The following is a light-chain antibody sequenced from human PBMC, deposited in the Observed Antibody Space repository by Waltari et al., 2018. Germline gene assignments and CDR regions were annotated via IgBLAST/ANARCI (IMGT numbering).Light chain of an antibody. V-gene: IGKV1-5*03. CDR2: KAS. Sequence: DIQMTQSPSTLSASVGDRVTITCRASQSHNNWLAWVKQKPGKAPKVLIYKASILESGVPSRFSGSLSGTEFTLTISSLQPDDFGSYYCQQYQKSPWTFGQGTKVEIK. CDR3: QQYQKSPWT. CDR1: QSHNNW. J-gene: IGKJ1*01.